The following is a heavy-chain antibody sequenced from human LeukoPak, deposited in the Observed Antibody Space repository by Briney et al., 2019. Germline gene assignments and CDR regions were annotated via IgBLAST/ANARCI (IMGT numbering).Heavy chain of an antibody. CDR1: GGSISSSSYY. D-gene: IGHD1-26*01. CDR3: ARDDIVGATKVDY. Sequence: SETLSLTCTVSGGSISSSSYYWGWLRQPPGMGLDGIGCIYYSGSTYYNPSLKSRVTKSVDTSKNQSSLQLSYVPAADPAVYYCARDDIVGATKVDYWGQGTLVSVSS. CDR2: IYYSGST. J-gene: IGHJ4*02. V-gene: IGHV4-39*07.